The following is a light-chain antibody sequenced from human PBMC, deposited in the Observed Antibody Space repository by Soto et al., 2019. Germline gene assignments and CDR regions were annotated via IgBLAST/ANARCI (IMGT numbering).Light chain of an antibody. J-gene: IGKJ1*01. CDR2: GAS. V-gene: IGKV3-20*01. CDR1: QSVSGSY. Sequence: IVLTQCAGTRSLSRGERATLSCMASQSVSGSYLAWYQQKPGQAPRLRIYGASSRATGITDRFSGSGSGTDFTLTITRLEPEDFAMYYCQPYGGSPGTVGPGTKVDIK. CDR3: QPYGGSPGT.